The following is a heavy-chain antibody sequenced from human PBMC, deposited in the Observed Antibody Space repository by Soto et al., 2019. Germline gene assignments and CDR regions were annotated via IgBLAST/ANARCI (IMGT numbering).Heavy chain of an antibody. D-gene: IGHD6-19*01. CDR2: IYYSGST. J-gene: IGHJ5*02. CDR3: ARDLRIAVAGNWFDP. CDR1: GGSISSYY. V-gene: IGHV4-59*01. Sequence: SETLSLTCTVSGGSISSYYWSWIRQPPGKGLEWIGYIYYSGSTNYNPSLKSRVTISVDTSKNQFSLKLSSVTAADTAVYYCARDLRIAVAGNWFDPWGQGTLVTVSS.